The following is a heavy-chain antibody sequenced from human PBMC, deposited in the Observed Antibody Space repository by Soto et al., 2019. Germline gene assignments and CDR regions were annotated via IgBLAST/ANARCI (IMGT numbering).Heavy chain of an antibody. J-gene: IGHJ4*02. V-gene: IGHV4-30-4*01. CDR3: ARVYATGTTPDYFDY. CDR1: GGSISSGDYY. D-gene: IGHD1-1*01. CDR2: IYYSGST. Sequence: SETLSLTCTVSGGSISSGDYYWSWIRQPPGKGLEWIGYIYYSGSTYYNPSLKSRVTISVDTSKNQFSLKLGSVTAADTAVYYCARVYATGTTPDYFDYWGQGTLVTVSS.